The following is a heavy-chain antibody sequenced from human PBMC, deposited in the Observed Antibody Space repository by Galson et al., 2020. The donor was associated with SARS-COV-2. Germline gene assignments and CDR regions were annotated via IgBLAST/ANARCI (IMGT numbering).Heavy chain of an antibody. J-gene: IGHJ6*02. V-gene: IGHV3-30*04. D-gene: IGHD3-3*01. CDR1: GFTFSSYA. CDR2: ISYDGSNK. Sequence: GESLKISCAASGFTFSSYAMHWVRQAPGKGLEWVAVISYDGSNKYYADSVKGRFTISRDNSKNTLYLQMNSLRAEDTAVYYCARDRKYYDFWSGYLAPNYYYYYGMDVWGQGTTVTVSS. CDR3: ARDRKYYDFWSGYLAPNYYYYYGMDV.